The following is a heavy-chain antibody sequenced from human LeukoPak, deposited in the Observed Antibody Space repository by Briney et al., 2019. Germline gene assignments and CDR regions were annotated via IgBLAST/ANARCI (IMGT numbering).Heavy chain of an antibody. Sequence: GGSLRLSCAASGFTFSSYSMNWVRQAPGKGLEWVSSISSSSSYIYYADSVKGRFTISRDNAKNSLYLRMNSLRAEDTAVYYCARRRYSGSSQHFDYWGLGTLVTVSS. CDR3: ARRRYSGSSQHFDY. CDR2: ISSSSSYI. J-gene: IGHJ4*02. V-gene: IGHV3-21*01. D-gene: IGHD1-26*01. CDR1: GFTFSSYS.